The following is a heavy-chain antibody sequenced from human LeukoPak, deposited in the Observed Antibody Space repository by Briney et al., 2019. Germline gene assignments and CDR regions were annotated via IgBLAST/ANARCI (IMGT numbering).Heavy chain of an antibody. Sequence: PGGSLRLSCAASGFTFSSYSMNWVRQAPGKGLEWVSSISSSSSYIYYADSVKGRFTISRDNAKNSLYLQMNSLRAEDTAVYYCAKEKYSYVRYFDYWGQGTLVTVSS. V-gene: IGHV3-21*04. CDR2: ISSSSSYI. J-gene: IGHJ4*02. CDR1: GFTFSSYS. CDR3: AKEKYSYVRYFDY. D-gene: IGHD5-18*01.